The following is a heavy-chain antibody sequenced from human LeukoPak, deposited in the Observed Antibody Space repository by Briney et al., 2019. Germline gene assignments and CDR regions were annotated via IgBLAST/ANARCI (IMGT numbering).Heavy chain of an antibody. Sequence: SETLPLTCAVYGGSFSGYYWSWIRQPPGKELQWIMEINHSGSTNYNPSLNIRVTTSIYTAKNQFSLKLSSVTAADTAVYYCTGGRGGWYVDGMDVRGQGTTVTVSS. D-gene: IGHD6-19*01. V-gene: IGHV4-34*01. CDR3: TGGRGGWYVDGMDV. J-gene: IGHJ6*02. CDR2: INHSGST. CDR1: GGSFSGYY.